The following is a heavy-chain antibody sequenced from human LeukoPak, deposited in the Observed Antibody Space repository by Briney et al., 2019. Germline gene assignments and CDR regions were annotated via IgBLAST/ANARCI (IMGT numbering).Heavy chain of an antibody. D-gene: IGHD5-18*01. J-gene: IGHJ6*02. CDR1: GFTFSSYA. CDR2: ISYDGSNK. Sequence: GGSLRLSCAASGFTFSSYAMHWVRQAPGKGLEWVAVISYDGSNKYYADSVKGRFTISRDNSKSTLYLQMNSLRAEDTAVYYCAREVGVQLWLNYYGMDVWGQGTTVTVSS. CDR3: AREVGVQLWLNYYGMDV. V-gene: IGHV3-30*04.